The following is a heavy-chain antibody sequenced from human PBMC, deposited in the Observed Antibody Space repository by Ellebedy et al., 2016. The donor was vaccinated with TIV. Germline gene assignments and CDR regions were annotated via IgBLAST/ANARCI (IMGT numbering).Heavy chain of an antibody. V-gene: IGHV3-21*06. J-gene: IGHJ4*02. CDR3: ARDGSEWSRDH. CDR2: IDFSGTGT. Sequence: GESLKISCGASGFTFSIAGMTWVRQAPGKGLEWVATIDFSGTGTYYADSVKGRFIISRDNTKNLVFLQMNSLGVEDTAANYCARDGSEWSRDHWGQGTLVTGSS. CDR1: GFTFSIAG. D-gene: IGHD3-3*01.